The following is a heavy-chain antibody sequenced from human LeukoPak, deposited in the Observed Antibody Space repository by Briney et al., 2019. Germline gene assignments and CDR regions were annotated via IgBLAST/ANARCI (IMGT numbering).Heavy chain of an antibody. CDR3: AKVGVPAAYYYYGMDV. V-gene: IGHV3-23*01. J-gene: IGHJ6*02. D-gene: IGHD2-2*01. CDR2: ISGSGGST. CDR1: GFTFSSYA. Sequence: GGSLRFSCAASGFTFSSYAMSWVRQAPGNGLEWVSAISGSGGSTYYADSVKGRFTISRDNSKNTLYLQMNSLRAEDTAVYYCAKVGVPAAYYYYGMDVWGQGTTVTVSS.